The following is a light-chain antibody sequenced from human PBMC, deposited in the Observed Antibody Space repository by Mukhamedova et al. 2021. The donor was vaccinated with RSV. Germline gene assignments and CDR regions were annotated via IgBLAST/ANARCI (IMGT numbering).Light chain of an antibody. Sequence: TISCTGTSSDVGGYNYVSWYQQHPGKAPKLMIYEVSNRPSGVSNRFSGSKSGNTASLIISGLQAEDEADYYCSSYTSTSTYVFVT. J-gene: IGLJ1*01. V-gene: IGLV2-14*01. CDR2: EVS. CDR1: SSDVGGYNY. CDR3: SSYTSTSTYV.